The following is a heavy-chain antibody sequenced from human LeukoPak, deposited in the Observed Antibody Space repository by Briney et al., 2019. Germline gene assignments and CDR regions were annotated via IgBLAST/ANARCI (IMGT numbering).Heavy chain of an antibody. J-gene: IGHJ5*02. CDR3: ARAYDYVWGSYRSENWFDP. CDR2: IYYGDST. D-gene: IGHD3-16*02. CDR1: AGSIISYY. Sequence: PSETLSLTCTVSAGSIISYYWSWIRQPPGQGLEWSGNIYYGDSTNYNPSLKSRVTISVDTSKNQFSLKLSSVTAADTAVYYCARAYDYVWGSYRSENWFDPWGQGTLVTVSS. V-gene: IGHV4-59*01.